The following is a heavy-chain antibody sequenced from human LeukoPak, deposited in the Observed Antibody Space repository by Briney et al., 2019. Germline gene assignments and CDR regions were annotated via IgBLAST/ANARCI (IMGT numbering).Heavy chain of an antibody. V-gene: IGHV3-48*01. Sequence: GGSLRLSCAASGFTFSSHSMNWVRQAPGKGLEWISYISTSSSTIHYADSVKGRFTISRDNSKNTLYLQMNSLRGEDTAVYYCAKDRGLRGPYYYYGMDVWGQGTTVTVSS. CDR3: AKDRGLRGPYYYYGMDV. CDR1: GFTFSSHS. J-gene: IGHJ6*02. D-gene: IGHD5-12*01. CDR2: ISTSSSTI.